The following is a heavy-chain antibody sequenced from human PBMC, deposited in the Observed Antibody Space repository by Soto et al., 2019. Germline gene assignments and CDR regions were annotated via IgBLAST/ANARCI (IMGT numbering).Heavy chain of an antibody. Sequence: SETLSLTCAVYGGSFSGYYWSWIRQHPGKGLEWIGYIYYSGSTYYNSSLKSRVTISVDTSKTQFSLKLSSVTAADTAVYYCARANRGISSRNYFDYCGPGTLVTVSS. J-gene: IGHJ4*02. CDR3: ARANRGISSRNYFDY. V-gene: IGHV4-34*09. D-gene: IGHD6-6*01. CDR1: GGSFSGYY. CDR2: IYYSGST.